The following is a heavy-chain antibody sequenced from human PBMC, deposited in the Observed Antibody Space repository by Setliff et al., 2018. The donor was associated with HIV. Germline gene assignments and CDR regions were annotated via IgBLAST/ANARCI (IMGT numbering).Heavy chain of an antibody. CDR3: AKDGESRGGFPSFDS. CDR2: ITGSGGDI. V-gene: IGHV3-23*01. J-gene: IGHJ4*02. CDR1: GFSFRTYD. Sequence: GGSLRLSCAASGFSFRTYDMSWVRQDPGKGLEWVSAITGSGGDIYYADSVKGRFTISRDTSKNTLHLQMSCLRADDTALYYCAKDGESRGGFPSFDSWGQGTLVTVSS. D-gene: IGHD3-16*01.